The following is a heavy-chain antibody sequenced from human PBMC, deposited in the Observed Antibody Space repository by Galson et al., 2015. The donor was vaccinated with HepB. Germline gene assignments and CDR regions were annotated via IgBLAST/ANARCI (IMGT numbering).Heavy chain of an antibody. Sequence: SLRLSCAASGFTFSNAWMSWVRQAPGKGLEWVGRIKSNTDGGTTDYAAPVKDRFTISRDDSKNTLYLQMNSLKTEDTAVYYCATETVIKFGGLIVCFDSWGQGTLVTVSS. CDR2: IKSNTDGGTT. V-gene: IGHV3-15*01. D-gene: IGHD3-16*02. J-gene: IGHJ4*02. CDR1: GFTFSNAW. CDR3: ATETVIKFGGLIVCFDS.